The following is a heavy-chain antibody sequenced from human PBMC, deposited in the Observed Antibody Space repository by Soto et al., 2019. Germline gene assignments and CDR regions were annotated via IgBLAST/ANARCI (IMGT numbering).Heavy chain of an antibody. CDR2: VSTRGDIT. CDR1: GLNFNDYA. CDR3: ARGDRGGSGSPASYYYSGWDV. Sequence: EVQLVESGGDLVQPGGSLRLSCAASGLNFNDYAMTWVRQAPGKGLEWVSSVSTRGDITYYSDSVKGRFTISRDNSKNTLFLHMNRLRAEDTALYYCARGDRGGSGSPASYYYSGWDVWGQGTTVTVSS. V-gene: IGHV3-23*04. J-gene: IGHJ6*02. D-gene: IGHD3-10*01.